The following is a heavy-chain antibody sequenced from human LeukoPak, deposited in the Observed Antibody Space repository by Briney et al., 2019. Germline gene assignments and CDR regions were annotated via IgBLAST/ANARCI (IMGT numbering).Heavy chain of an antibody. Sequence: PSETLSLNCTVSGGSISSSSYYWRWIRQPPGKGLEWIGSIYYRGSTYYNPSLKSRVTISVDTSKNQVSLNLSSVTAADTAVYYCARHVLLDCSSTSCYGWFDPWGQGTLVTVSS. D-gene: IGHD2-2*01. CDR2: IYYRGST. V-gene: IGHV4-39*01. J-gene: IGHJ5*02. CDR1: GGSISSSSYY. CDR3: ARHVLLDCSSTSCYGWFDP.